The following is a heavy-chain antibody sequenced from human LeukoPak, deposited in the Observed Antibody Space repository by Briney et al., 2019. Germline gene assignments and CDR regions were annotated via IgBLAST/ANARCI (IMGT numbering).Heavy chain of an antibody. D-gene: IGHD3-9*01. V-gene: IGHV3-7*04. J-gene: IGHJ6*02. CDR1: GFTFSTYW. Sequence: GGSLRLSCVASGFTFSTYWMTWVRQAPGRGLEWVANIKQDGSERYRGDSVKGRFTISRDNAKNSVYLQMSGLRAEDTAVYYCARGVEMYYDILTGYRYYYGMDVWGQGTTVTVSS. CDR3: ARGVEMYYDILTGYRYYYGMDV. CDR2: IKQDGSER.